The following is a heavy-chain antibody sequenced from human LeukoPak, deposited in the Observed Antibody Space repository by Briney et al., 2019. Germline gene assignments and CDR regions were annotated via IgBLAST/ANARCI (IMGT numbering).Heavy chain of an antibody. CDR3: SRGPSITMIRGGQWYYYMDV. Sequence: GASVKVSCKASGYTFTSYYIHWLRQVPGQGLEWVGISNPSGGTTSYAQKFQGRVTMTRDMSTSTVYMELSSLRSEDTAVYYCSRGPSITMIRGGQWYYYMDVWGKGTTVTIPS. D-gene: IGHD3-10*01. J-gene: IGHJ6*03. CDR1: GYTFTSYY. V-gene: IGHV1-46*01. CDR2: SNPSGGTT.